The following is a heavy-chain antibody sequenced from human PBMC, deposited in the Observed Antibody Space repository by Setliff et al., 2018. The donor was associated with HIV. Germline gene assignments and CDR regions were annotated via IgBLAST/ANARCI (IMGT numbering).Heavy chain of an antibody. CDR2: IRYDGSNK. CDR1: GFIFSSYG. D-gene: IGHD3-22*01. CDR3: ATTHHYARSGYYG. Sequence: GGSLRLSCAASGFIFSSYGMHWVRQAPGKGLEWVAFIRYDGSNKYYAESVKGRFTISRDNSKSTLYLQMNSLRPEDRAVYYCATTHHYARSGYYGWGQGTLVTVSS. J-gene: IGHJ4*02. V-gene: IGHV3-30*02.